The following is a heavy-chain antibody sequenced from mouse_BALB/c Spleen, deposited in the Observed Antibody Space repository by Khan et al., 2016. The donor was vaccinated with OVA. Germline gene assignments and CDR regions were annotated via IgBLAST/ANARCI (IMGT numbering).Heavy chain of an antibody. CDR1: GYSITSDYA. CDR3: ARDGSRYNYAMDY. Sequence: VQLKESGPGLVKPSQSLSLTCTVTGYSITSDYAWNWIRQFPGNKLEWMGYISSSGSTNYNPALKSRISITRDTSKNHFFLQLNSVTTEDTATYYCARDGSRYNYAMDYWGQGTSVTVSS. D-gene: IGHD2-3*01. J-gene: IGHJ4*01. CDR2: ISSSGST. V-gene: IGHV3-2*02.